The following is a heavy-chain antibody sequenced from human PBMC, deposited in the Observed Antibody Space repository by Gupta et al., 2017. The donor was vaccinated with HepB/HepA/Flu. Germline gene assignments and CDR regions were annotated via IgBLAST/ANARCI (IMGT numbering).Heavy chain of an antibody. D-gene: IGHD4-11*01. CDR1: GYTFNGHY. Sequence: QVQLGQPGAEVEKPGASATVSCTVSGYTFNGHYMHRVRQAPGQGLEWVGWLNPHRGGTNHAQKFRGRVTITRDASISTSYLELSSLRSDDTAVYYCARSQGYSTYSPFDYWGQGTLVTVSS. CDR3: ARSQGYSTYSPFDY. J-gene: IGHJ4*02. CDR2: LNPHRGGT. V-gene: IGHV1-2*02.